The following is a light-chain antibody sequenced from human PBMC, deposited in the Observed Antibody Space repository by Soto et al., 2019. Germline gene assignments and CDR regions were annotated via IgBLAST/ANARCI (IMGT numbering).Light chain of an antibody. Sequence: DIQMTQSPSSLSASVGDRVTITCQASQDISNYVIWYQQKPGKAPKPLIFDASILETGVQSRFSGSGWGTQFTFTISSLQPAEIARYYWQQYDNLPNNFGRGTRLEIK. V-gene: IGKV1-33*01. CDR2: DAS. CDR1: QDISNY. CDR3: QQYDNLPNN. J-gene: IGKJ5*01.